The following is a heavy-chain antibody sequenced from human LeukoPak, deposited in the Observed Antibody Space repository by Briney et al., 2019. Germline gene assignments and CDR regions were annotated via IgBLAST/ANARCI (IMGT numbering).Heavy chain of an antibody. CDR1: GGSFSGYY. V-gene: IGHV4-34*01. Sequence: SETLSLTCAVYGGSFSGYYWSWIRQPPGKGLEWIGEINHSGSTNYNPSLKSRVTISVDTSKNQFSLKLSSVTAADTAVYYCAIIDSSGSVDYWGQGTLVTVSS. J-gene: IGHJ4*02. CDR3: AIIDSSGSVDY. CDR2: INHSGST. D-gene: IGHD3-22*01.